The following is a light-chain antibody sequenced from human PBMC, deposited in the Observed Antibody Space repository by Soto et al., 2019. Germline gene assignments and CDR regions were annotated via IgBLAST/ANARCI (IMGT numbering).Light chain of an antibody. CDR2: GAS. J-gene: IGKJ1*01. V-gene: IGKV3-20*01. CDR1: QSVSSTF. Sequence: EIVLTQSPGTLSLSPWERATLSCRASQSVSSTFLAGYQQKPGQAPRLLIYGASSRATGIPERFSGSGSGTDFPHTISRLQPQDFAVHYCQQDDNSPRTFGHGNKV. CDR3: QQDDNSPRT.